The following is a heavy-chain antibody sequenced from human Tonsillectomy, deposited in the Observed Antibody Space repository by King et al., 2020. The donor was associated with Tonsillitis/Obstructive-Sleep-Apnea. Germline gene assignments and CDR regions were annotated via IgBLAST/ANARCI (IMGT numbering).Heavy chain of an antibody. CDR3: ARTSEGYDFWSGYPRDYYYMDV. CDR1: GFSLSNARMG. CDR2: IFSNDEK. J-gene: IGHJ6*03. V-gene: IGHV2-26*01. D-gene: IGHD3-3*01. Sequence: VTLKESGPVLVKPTETLTLTCTVSGFSLSNARMGVSWIRQPPGKALEWLAHIFSNDEKSYSTSLKSRLTISKDTSKSQVVLTMTNMDPVDTATHYCARTSEGYDFWSGYPRDYYYMDVWGKGTTVTVSS.